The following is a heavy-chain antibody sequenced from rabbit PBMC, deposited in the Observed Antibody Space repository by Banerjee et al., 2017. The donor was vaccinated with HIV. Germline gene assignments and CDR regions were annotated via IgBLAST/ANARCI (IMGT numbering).Heavy chain of an antibody. J-gene: IGHJ4*01. CDR1: GFSFSSSYW. CDR3: ARSSDGFIFSL. Sequence: QSLEESGGDLVKPGASLTLTCTASGFSFSSSYWMCWVRQAPGKGLEWIACIYAGSSGSTYYASWAKGRFTISKTSSTTVTLQMTSLTAADTATYFCARSSDGFIFSLWGPGTLVTVS. V-gene: IGHV1S40*01. D-gene: IGHD6-1*01. CDR2: IYAGSSGST.